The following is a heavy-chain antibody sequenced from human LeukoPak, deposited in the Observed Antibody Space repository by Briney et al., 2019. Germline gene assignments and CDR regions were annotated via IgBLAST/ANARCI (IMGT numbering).Heavy chain of an antibody. CDR1: GFYA. J-gene: IGHJ4*02. CDR3: ARDYYSVRRYYDILTGRRDGYYFDY. Sequence: GGSLRLSCEASGFYAMSWVRQAPGKGLEWVSAISGSGGRSYYADSVKGRFTISRDNSKNTLYLQMNSLRAEDTAVYYCARDYYSVRRYYDILTGRRDGYYFDYWGQGTLVTVSS. V-gene: IGHV3-23*01. D-gene: IGHD3-9*01. CDR2: ISGSGGRS.